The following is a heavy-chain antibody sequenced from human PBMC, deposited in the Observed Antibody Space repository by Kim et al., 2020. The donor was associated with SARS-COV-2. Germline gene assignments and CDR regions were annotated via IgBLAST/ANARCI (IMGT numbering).Heavy chain of an antibody. V-gene: IGHV4-34*01. CDR3: ARAPHTVIEYFDN. D-gene: IGHD3-16*02. CDR1: GGSFSGYY. CDR2: INESGRT. Sequence: PETLSLTCGVYGGSFSGYYWSWIRQPPGKGLEWIGEINESGRTKYNPSLKSRVDISLDTSKKQVSLKLSSVTAADTAVYYCARAPHTVIEYFDNWGQGTLVTVSS. J-gene: IGHJ4*02.